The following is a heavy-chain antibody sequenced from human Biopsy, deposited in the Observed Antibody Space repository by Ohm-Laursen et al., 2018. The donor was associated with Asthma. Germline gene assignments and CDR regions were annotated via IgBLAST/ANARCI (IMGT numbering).Heavy chain of an antibody. D-gene: IGHD6-13*01. V-gene: IGHV4-39*01. Sequence: LSLTCSLSSGSGGYMRSGNYYWGWIRQPPGKGLEWIGSIYYSGTTYYNPSLEGRVTVPAETSKIQFSLKLTSVTAADTAVYYCVRGSSSWHHGPFHYYYGLDVWGQGTTATVSS. CDR3: VRGSSSWHHGPFHYYYGLDV. CDR1: SGSGGYMRSGNYY. J-gene: IGHJ6*02. CDR2: IYYSGTT.